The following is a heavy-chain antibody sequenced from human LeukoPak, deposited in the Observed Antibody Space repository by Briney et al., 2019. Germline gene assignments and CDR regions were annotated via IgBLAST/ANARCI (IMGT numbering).Heavy chain of an antibody. J-gene: IGHJ4*02. Sequence: GGSLRLSCAASGFTFSSYAMSWVRQAPGKGLEWVSGISASGSNTYYADSVKGRFTISRDNSKNTLYLQMNSLRAEDTAVYYCAKERQLVGGCFDYWGQGTLVTVSS. D-gene: IGHD6-6*01. CDR2: ISASGSNT. CDR1: GFTFSSYA. V-gene: IGHV3-23*01. CDR3: AKERQLVGGCFDY.